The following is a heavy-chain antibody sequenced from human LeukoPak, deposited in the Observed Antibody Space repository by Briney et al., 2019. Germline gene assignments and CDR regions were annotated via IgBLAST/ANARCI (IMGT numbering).Heavy chain of an antibody. Sequence: SQTLSLTSAISGDSVSIISVAWNWIRQSPSRGLEWLGRTYYRSKWYYEYAVSVKSRINIIPDTSKNQFSLQLTSVTPEDTAVYYCSLARSEYHYGMDVWGQGTTVTVSS. CDR3: SLARSEYHYGMDV. V-gene: IGHV6-1*01. CDR2: TYYRSKWYY. J-gene: IGHJ6*02. CDR1: GDSVSIISVA.